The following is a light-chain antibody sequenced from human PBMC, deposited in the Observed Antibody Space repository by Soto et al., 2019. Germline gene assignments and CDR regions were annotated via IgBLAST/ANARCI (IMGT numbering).Light chain of an antibody. J-gene: IGKJ1*01. Sequence: AIRMTQSPPSLSASLGDRVTITCRASQDIRTELGGYHQKPGKAPRLLIYGTCSQQSGVPSRFSGSGSGTDFALTISSLQPDDFVTYSCLQDFKYPRTFGQGTKVEVK. CDR3: LQDFKYPRT. V-gene: IGKV1-6*01. CDR2: GTC. CDR1: QDIRTE.